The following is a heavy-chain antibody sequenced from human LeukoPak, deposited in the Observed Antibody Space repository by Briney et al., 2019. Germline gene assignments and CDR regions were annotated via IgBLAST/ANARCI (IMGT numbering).Heavy chain of an antibody. D-gene: IGHD1-26*01. CDR3: AREELRSGSYRIYYYYYMDV. V-gene: IGHV1-46*02. Sequence: GASVKVSCKASGYTFNRYYMHWVRQAPGQGLEWMGIINPSGGSTSYAQKFQGRITMTRDMSTSTVYMELSSLRSEDTAVYYCAREELRSGSYRIYYYYYMDVWGKGTTVTVSS. CDR2: INPSGGST. CDR1: GYTFNRYY. J-gene: IGHJ6*03.